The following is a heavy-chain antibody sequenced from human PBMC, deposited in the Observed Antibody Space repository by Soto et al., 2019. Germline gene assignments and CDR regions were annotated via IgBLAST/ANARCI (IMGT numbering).Heavy chain of an antibody. CDR1: GGTFSSYA. CDR2: IIPIFGTA. CDR3: RAAADHYYYGMDV. Sequence: SVKVSCKASGGTFSSYAISWVRQAPGQGLEWMGGIIPIFGTANYAQKFQGRVTITADKSTSTAYMELSSLRSEDTAVYYCRAAADHYYYGMDVWGQGTTVTVSS. V-gene: IGHV1-69*06. J-gene: IGHJ6*02. D-gene: IGHD6-13*01.